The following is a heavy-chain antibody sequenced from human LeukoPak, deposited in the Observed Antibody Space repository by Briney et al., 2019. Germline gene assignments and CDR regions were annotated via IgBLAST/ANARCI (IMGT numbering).Heavy chain of an antibody. CDR3: ARGSIGTVTAISY. V-gene: IGHV3-21*01. Sequence: PGGSLKLFCAASGFTFSSYSMNWVRQAPGKGLEWVSSISSSSSYIYYADSVKGRFTISRDNAKNSLYLQMNSLRAEDTAVYYCARGSIGTVTAISYWGQGTLVTVSS. J-gene: IGHJ4*02. CDR2: ISSSSSYI. CDR1: GFTFSSYS. D-gene: IGHD2-21*02.